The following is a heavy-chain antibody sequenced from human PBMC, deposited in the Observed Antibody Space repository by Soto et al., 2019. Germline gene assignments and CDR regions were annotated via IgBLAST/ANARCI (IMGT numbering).Heavy chain of an antibody. J-gene: IGHJ3*02. CDR1: GFTFTSSA. D-gene: IGHD1-26*01. V-gene: IGHV1-58*01. Sequence: EASVKVSCKASGFTFTSSAVQWVRQARGQRLEWIGWIVVGSGNTNYAQKFQERVTITRDMSTSTAYMELSSLRSEDTAVYYCAAVNRIVGATDNAFDIWGQGTMVTVSS. CDR2: IVVGSGNT. CDR3: AAVNRIVGATDNAFDI.